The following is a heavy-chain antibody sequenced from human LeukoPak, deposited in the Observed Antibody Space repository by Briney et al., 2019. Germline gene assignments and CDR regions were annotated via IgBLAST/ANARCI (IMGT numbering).Heavy chain of an antibody. Sequence: PGGSLRLSCAASGFTFSSYSMNWVRQAPGKGLEWVSSISSTTSYIYYADSVKGRFTISRDNAKNSLYLQMNSLRAEDTAVYYCAKTSMVMNFDYWGQGTLVTVSS. CDR1: GFTFSSYS. D-gene: IGHD5-18*01. J-gene: IGHJ4*02. V-gene: IGHV3-21*01. CDR2: ISSTTSYI. CDR3: AKTSMVMNFDY.